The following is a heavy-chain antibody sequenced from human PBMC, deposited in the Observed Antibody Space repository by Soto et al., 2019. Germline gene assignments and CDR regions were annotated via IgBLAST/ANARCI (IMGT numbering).Heavy chain of an antibody. CDR3: ARDPSPTAMVRIPKYSFDY. CDR1: GYTFTGYY. CDR2: INPNSGGT. Sequence: ASVKVSCKASGYTFTGYYMHWVRQAPGQGLVWMGWINPNSGGTNYAQKFQGWVTMTRDTSISTAYMELSRLRSDDTAVYYCARDPSPTAMVRIPKYSFDYWGQGTLVTVSS. D-gene: IGHD5-18*01. J-gene: IGHJ4*02. V-gene: IGHV1-2*04.